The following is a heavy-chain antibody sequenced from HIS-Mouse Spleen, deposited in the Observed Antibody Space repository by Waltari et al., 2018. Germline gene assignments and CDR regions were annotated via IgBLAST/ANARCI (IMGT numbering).Heavy chain of an antibody. J-gene: IGHJ3*02. D-gene: IGHD3-3*01. CDR1: GYTFTGYY. V-gene: IGHV1-2*02. CDR2: INPNSGGT. Sequence: QVQLVQSGAEVKKPGASVKVSCKASGYTFTGYYIHWVRQAPGQGLEWMGWINPNSGGTNYAQKFQGRVTMTRDTSISTAYMELSRLRYDDTAVYYCAREIGSYGRTWSDAFDIWGQGTMVTVSS. CDR3: AREIGSYGRTWSDAFDI.